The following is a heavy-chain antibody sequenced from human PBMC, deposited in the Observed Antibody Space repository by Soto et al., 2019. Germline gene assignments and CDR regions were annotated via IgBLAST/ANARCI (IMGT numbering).Heavy chain of an antibody. CDR2: IYYSGST. J-gene: IGHJ6*02. Sequence: PSETLSLTCTVSGGSISSSSYYWGWIRQPPGKGLEWIGSIYYSGSTYYNPSLKSRVTISVDTSKNQCSLKLSAVTAAEKAEYYCARNGPPAAHTRRYYYYYGMDVWGQGTTVTVSS. D-gene: IGHD2-2*01. CDR1: GGSISSSSYY. CDR3: ARNGPPAAHTRRYYYYYGMDV. V-gene: IGHV4-39*01.